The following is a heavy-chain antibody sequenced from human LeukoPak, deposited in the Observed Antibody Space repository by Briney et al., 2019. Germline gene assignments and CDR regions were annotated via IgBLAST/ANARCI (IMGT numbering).Heavy chain of an antibody. D-gene: IGHD1-1*01. J-gene: IGHJ5*01. CDR3: AREGTAGANLNWFDS. CDR1: VGSISTYY. Sequence: SETLSLTCSVSVGSISTYYWSRIRQPPGKGLERIGYIHYSGNTNYNPSLKSRVTISVDTSKNQFSLKVSSVTAADTAVYYCAREGTAGANLNWFDSWGQGNLVTVSS. CDR2: IHYSGNT. V-gene: IGHV4-59*01.